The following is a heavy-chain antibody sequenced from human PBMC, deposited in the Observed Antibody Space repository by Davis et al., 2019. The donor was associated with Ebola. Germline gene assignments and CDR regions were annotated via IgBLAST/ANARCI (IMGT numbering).Heavy chain of an antibody. J-gene: IGHJ5*02. D-gene: IGHD3-16*02. CDR1: GYTFTTYY. CDR2: INPSGGST. CDR3: ARDYQSSGFDP. Sequence: ASVKVSCKASGYTFTTYYIHWVRQAPGQGLEWMGIINPSGGSTTYAQKFQGRVTMTRDTSISTAYMELGSLRSDDTALYYCARDYQSSGFDPWGLGTLVTVSS. V-gene: IGHV1-46*01.